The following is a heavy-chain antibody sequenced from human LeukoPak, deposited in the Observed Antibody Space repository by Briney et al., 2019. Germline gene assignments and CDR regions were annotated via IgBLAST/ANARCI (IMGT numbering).Heavy chain of an antibody. V-gene: IGHV3-53*01. Sequence: PGGSLRLSCAASGFTFSSYSMNWVRQAPGKGLEWVSVIYSGGSTYYADSVKGRFTISRDNSKNTLYLQMNSLRAEDTAVYYCARGVLGGSSWLGPFGYYFDYWGQGTLVTVSS. CDR1: GFTFSSYS. J-gene: IGHJ4*02. CDR2: IYSGGST. CDR3: ARGVLGGSSWLGPFGYYFDY. D-gene: IGHD6-13*01.